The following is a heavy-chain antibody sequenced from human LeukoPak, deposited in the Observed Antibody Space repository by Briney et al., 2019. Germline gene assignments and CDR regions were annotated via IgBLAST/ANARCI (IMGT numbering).Heavy chain of an antibody. Sequence: GGSLRLSCAASGFTFSSYEMNWVRQAPGKGLEWVSYISSSGSTIYYADSVKGRFTISRDNAKNSLYLQMNSLRAEDTAVYYCARDGSSHSFDYWGQGTLVTVSS. V-gene: IGHV3-48*03. D-gene: IGHD6-13*01. CDR3: ARDGSSHSFDY. J-gene: IGHJ4*02. CDR1: GFTFSSYE. CDR2: ISSSGSTI.